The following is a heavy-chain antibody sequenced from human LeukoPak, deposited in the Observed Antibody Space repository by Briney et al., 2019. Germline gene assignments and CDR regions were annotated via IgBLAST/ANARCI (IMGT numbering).Heavy chain of an antibody. D-gene: IGHD2-15*01. CDR1: GFTFSDYY. Sequence: GGSLRLSCAASGFTFSDYYMSWIRQAPGKGLEWVSAISGSGGSTYYADSVKGRFTISRDNSKNTLYLQMNSLRAEDTAVYYCAREGVVAATGLDYWGQGTLVTVSS. V-gene: IGHV3-23*01. CDR2: ISGSGGST. CDR3: AREGVVAATGLDY. J-gene: IGHJ4*02.